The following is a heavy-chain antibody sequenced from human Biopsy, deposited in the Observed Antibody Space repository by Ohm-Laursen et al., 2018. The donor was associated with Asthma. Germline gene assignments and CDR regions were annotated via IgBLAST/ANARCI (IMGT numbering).Heavy chain of an antibody. J-gene: IGHJ6*02. CDR2: ISPVFGST. CDR3: ASPSSSREILYYYYNMDI. V-gene: IGHV1-69*06. D-gene: IGHD6-13*01. CDR1: GGTFGNYA. Sequence: GASVKVSCKASGGTFGNYAISWVRRAPGLGLEWMGGISPVFGSTNIAQKFQGRVTISADIFTKTAYLEVSSLRSDDTAVYYCASPSSSREILYYYYNMDIWGQGTTVTV.